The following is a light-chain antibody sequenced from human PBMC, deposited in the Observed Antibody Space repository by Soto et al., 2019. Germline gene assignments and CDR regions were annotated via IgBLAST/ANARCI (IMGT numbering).Light chain of an antibody. J-gene: IGKJ1*01. Sequence: DIQVTQSPTSLSASVGDRVTITCRASQSITTFLNWYQQKPGKAPELLIFGASRLQSGVPSRFSGGGSGTDFTLTISSLQPEDFASYHCQQTFSATWTFGQGTKVDIK. CDR2: GAS. CDR1: QSITTF. V-gene: IGKV1-39*01. CDR3: QQTFSATWT.